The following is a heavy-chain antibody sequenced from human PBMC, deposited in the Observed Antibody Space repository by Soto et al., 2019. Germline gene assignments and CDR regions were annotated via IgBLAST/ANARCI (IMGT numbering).Heavy chain of an antibody. CDR2: IVGSGTNT. V-gene: IGHV3-23*01. J-gene: IGHJ4*02. D-gene: IGHD6-13*01. CDR3: AKKLAYGSTWCYFDY. CDR1: GFTFSSYA. Sequence: GGSLRLSCAASGFTFSSYAMSWVRQAPGKGLEWVSLIVGSGTNTYYADSVKGRFTISRDNSENTLYLQMNSLRAEDTAVYYCAKKLAYGSTWCYFDYWGQGTLVTVSS.